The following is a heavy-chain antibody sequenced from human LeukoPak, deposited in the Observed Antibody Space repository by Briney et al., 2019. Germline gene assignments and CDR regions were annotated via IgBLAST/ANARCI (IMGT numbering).Heavy chain of an antibody. D-gene: IGHD1-26*01. CDR1: GYTFTGYY. Sequence: ASVKVSCKASGYTFTGYYMHWVRQAPGQGLERMGWINPNSGGTNYAQKFQGRVTMTRDTSISTAYMELSRLRSDDTAVYYCARDRHRSGSYMWTSDYWGQGTLVTVSS. J-gene: IGHJ4*02. CDR2: INPNSGGT. CDR3: ARDRHRSGSYMWTSDY. V-gene: IGHV1-2*02.